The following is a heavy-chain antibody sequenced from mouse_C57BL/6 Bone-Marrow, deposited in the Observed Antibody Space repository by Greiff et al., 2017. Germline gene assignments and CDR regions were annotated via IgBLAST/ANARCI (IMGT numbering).Heavy chain of an antibody. J-gene: IGHJ3*01. CDR3: ARSLAY. V-gene: IGHV5-17*01. CDR1: GFTFSDYG. CDR2: ISSGSSTI. Sequence: DVHLVESGGGLVKPGGSLKLSCAASGFTFSDYGMHWVRQAPEKGLEWVAYISSGSSTIYYADTVKGRFTISRDNAKNTLFLQMTSLRSEDTAMYYCARSLAYWGQGTLVTVSA.